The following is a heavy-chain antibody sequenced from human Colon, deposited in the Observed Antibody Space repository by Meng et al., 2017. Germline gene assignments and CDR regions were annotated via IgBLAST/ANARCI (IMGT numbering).Heavy chain of an antibody. J-gene: IGHJ4*02. V-gene: IGHV4-31*03. CDR2: MSDSGTT. CDR3: ARDTLYGTDY. Sequence: QVHLHESGPGLVRPSDALSLVCTVSGGSIKSGGYHWSWVRQHPGKGLEYIGLMSDSGTTDYNPSLRSRVSISEIGSSKNQFYLTLRSVTSADTATYFCARDTLYGTDYWGQGVLVTVSS. CDR1: GGSIKSGGYH. D-gene: IGHD4-17*01.